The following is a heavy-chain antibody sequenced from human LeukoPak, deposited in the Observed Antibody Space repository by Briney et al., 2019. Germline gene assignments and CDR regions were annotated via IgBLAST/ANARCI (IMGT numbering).Heavy chain of an antibody. CDR3: ARDYGSGIDC. CDR2: IWYEGSNK. D-gene: IGHD3-10*01. J-gene: IGHJ4*02. Sequence: GGSLRLSCTASGLTFSSYGMHWVRQAPGKGLEWVALIWYEGSNKYYADSVKGRFTISRDNSKDTLYLQMNSLRAEDTAVYYCARDYGSGIDCWGQGTLVTVSS. CDR1: GLTFSSYG. V-gene: IGHV3-33*01.